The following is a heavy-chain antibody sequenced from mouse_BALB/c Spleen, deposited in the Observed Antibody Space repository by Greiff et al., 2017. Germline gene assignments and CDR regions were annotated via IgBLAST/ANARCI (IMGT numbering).Heavy chain of an antibody. D-gene: IGHD2-14*01. Sequence: VQLKQSGPELVKPGASVKMSCKASGYTFTSYVMHWVKQKPGQGLEWIGYINPYNDGTKYNEKFKGKATLTSDKSSSTAYMELSSLTSEDSAVYYCARGDRYAAMDYWGQGTSVTVSS. J-gene: IGHJ4*01. CDR1: GYTFTSYV. CDR2: INPYNDGT. CDR3: ARGDRYAAMDY. V-gene: IGHV1-14*01.